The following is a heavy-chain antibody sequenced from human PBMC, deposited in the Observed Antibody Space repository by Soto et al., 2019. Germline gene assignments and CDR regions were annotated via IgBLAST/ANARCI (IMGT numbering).Heavy chain of an antibody. D-gene: IGHD6-19*01. Sequence: QVQLQESGPGLVKPSGTLSLTCAVSSGSITSSNWWSWVRQSPGKGLEWIGEVYHGGRTNYNPSLKSRVTISIDKSKNQFSLTLNSVTAADTAVYYCASHLTMAGTRGFDHWGQGTLVTVSS. V-gene: IGHV4-4*02. CDR2: VYHGGRT. CDR1: SGSITSSNW. J-gene: IGHJ4*02. CDR3: ASHLTMAGTRGFDH.